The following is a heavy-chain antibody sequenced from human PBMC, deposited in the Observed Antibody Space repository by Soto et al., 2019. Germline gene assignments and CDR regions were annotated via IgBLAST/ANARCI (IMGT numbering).Heavy chain of an antibody. CDR2: IYYSGST. CDR3: ARTAVAGIFSYGMDV. Sequence: QVQLQESGPGLVKPSQTLSLTCTVSGGSISSGGYYWSWIRQHPGKGLEWIGYIYYSGSTYYNPSLKSRVNISVDTSKNQFSLKLSSVTAADTAVYYCARTAVAGIFSYGMDVWGQGTTVTVSS. J-gene: IGHJ6*02. V-gene: IGHV4-31*03. D-gene: IGHD6-19*01. CDR1: GGSISSGGYY.